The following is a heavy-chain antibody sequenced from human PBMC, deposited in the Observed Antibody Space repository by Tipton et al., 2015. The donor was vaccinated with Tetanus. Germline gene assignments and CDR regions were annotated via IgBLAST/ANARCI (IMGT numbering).Heavy chain of an antibody. J-gene: IGHJ5*02. V-gene: IGHV5-51*01. CDR3: ARHFGEMLYAPFRFDP. CDR1: GYSFTSYW. Sequence: VQLVQSGAEVRKPGESLKISCQGSGYSFTSYWIAWVRQMPGKGLEWMGIIYPGDSDTRYSPSFQGQVTMSVDRSTATAYLQWGSLKASDTAIYYCARHFGEMLYAPFRFDPWGQGTLVTVSS. D-gene: IGHD3-3*01. CDR2: IYPGDSDT.